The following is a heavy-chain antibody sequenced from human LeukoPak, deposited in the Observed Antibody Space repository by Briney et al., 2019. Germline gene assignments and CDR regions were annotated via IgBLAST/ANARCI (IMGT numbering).Heavy chain of an antibody. Sequence: GGSLRLSCAASGFAFGNYAMGWVRQAPGKGLEWVSSIDSSGSYTPSADSVKGRFTISRDNFENTLYLQMNSLRAEDTAVYFCAKIGTVTDNFGHWGQGTLVTVSS. CDR1: GFAFGNYA. CDR2: IDSSGSYT. D-gene: IGHD4-17*01. CDR3: AKIGTVTDNFGH. J-gene: IGHJ4*02. V-gene: IGHV3-23*01.